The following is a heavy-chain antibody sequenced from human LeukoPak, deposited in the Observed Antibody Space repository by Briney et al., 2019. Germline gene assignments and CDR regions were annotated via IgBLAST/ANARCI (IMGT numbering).Heavy chain of an antibody. J-gene: IGHJ3*02. CDR1: GFTFTSSA. D-gene: IGHD4-11*01. Sequence: SVKVSCKASGFTFTSSAMQWMRQARGQRLEWIGWIVVGSGNTNYAQKFQERVTITRDMSTSTAYMELSSLRSEDTAVYYCAALTTGAGDAFDIWGQGTMVTVSS. CDR3: AALTTGAGDAFDI. CDR2: IVVGSGNT. V-gene: IGHV1-58*02.